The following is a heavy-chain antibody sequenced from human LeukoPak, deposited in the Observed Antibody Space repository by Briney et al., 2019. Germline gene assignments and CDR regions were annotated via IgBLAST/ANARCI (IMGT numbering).Heavy chain of an antibody. J-gene: IGHJ4*02. Sequence: ASVKVSCKASGGTFSSYAISLVRQAPGQGLEWMGGIIPIFGTANYAQKFQGRVTITADESTSTAYMELSSLRSEDTAVYYCARNGGSYDRFDYWGQGTLVTVSS. CDR1: GGTFSSYA. D-gene: IGHD1-26*01. CDR3: ARNGGSYDRFDY. V-gene: IGHV1-69*13. CDR2: IIPIFGTA.